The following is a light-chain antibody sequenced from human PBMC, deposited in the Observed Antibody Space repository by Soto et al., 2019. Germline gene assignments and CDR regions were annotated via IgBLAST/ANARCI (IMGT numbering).Light chain of an antibody. CDR1: SSDVGGYNF. V-gene: IGLV2-8*01. J-gene: IGLJ1*01. CDR2: EVN. Sequence: QSALTQPPSASGSPGESVTISCTGTSSDVGGYNFVSWYQQYPGKVPKLMVYEVNKRPSGVPERFSGSKSGNTASLTVSGLQAEDEADYYCTSYAGGNNVFGTGTKLTVL. CDR3: TSYAGGNNV.